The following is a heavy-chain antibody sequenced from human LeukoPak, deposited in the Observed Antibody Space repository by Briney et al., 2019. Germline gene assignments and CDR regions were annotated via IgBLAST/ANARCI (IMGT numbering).Heavy chain of an antibody. J-gene: IGHJ4*02. D-gene: IGHD5-12*01. CDR1: GFTFSSYW. Sequence: GGSLRLSCAASGFTFSSYWMHWVRQAPGKGLVWVSRINSDGSSTSYADSVKGRLTISRENAKNTLYLQMNSLRVEDTAVYYCARGDGYAQRDWGQGTLVTVPS. CDR2: INSDGSST. V-gene: IGHV3-74*01. CDR3: ARGDGYAQRD.